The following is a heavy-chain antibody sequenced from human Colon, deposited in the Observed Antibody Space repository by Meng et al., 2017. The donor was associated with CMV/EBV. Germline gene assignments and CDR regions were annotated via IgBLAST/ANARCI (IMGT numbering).Heavy chain of an antibody. CDR1: GNTVSELS. Sequence: ASVKVSCKVSGNTVSELSMHWVRQAPRKGLEWVGGFDAEEGERVYAQKFRGRVIMTEDTSTDTAYMQLSSLRSEDTAVYYCATVGGNSGSYYYGMDVWGQGTTVTVSS. J-gene: IGHJ6*02. CDR2: FDAEEGER. V-gene: IGHV1-24*01. D-gene: IGHD4-23*01. CDR3: ATVGGNSGSYYYGMDV.